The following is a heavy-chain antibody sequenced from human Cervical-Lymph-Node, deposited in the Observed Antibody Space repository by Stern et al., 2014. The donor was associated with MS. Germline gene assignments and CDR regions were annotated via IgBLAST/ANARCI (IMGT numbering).Heavy chain of an antibody. V-gene: IGHV3-11*06. CDR1: GFTFSDYY. CDR3: ARGYGDYVPSYYGMDV. CDR2: ISSSSSYT. Sequence: VQLVESGGGLVKPGGSLRLSCAASGFTFSDYYMSWIRQAPGKGLEWVSYISSSSSYTNYADSVKGRFTISRDNAKNSLYLQMNSLRAEDTAVYYCARGYGDYVPSYYGMDVWGQGTTVTVSS. J-gene: IGHJ6*02. D-gene: IGHD4-17*01.